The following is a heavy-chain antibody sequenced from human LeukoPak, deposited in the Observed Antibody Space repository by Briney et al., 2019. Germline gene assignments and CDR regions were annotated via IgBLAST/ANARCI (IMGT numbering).Heavy chain of an antibody. V-gene: IGHV3-7*01. J-gene: IGHJ4*02. CDR1: RFPFSSYW. CDR2: IKQDGSKK. CDR3: ARGAYYYED. D-gene: IGHD3-22*01. Sequence: GGSLRLSCVASRFPFSSYWMTWVRQAPGKGLEWVANIKQDGSKKSYVDSVKGRFTISRDNAKNSLYLQMNSLRAEDTAVYYCARGAYYYEDWGQGTLVTVSS.